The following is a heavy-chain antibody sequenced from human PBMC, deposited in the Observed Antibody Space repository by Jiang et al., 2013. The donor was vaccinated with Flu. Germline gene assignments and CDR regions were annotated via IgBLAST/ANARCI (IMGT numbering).Heavy chain of an antibody. CDR2: IGTAGDT. J-gene: IGHJ2*01. D-gene: IGHD6-6*01. Sequence: WVSAIGTAGDTYYPGSVKGRFTISRENAKNSLYLQMNSLRAGDTAVYYCARGRAARHPPHWYFDLWGRGTLVTVSS. V-gene: IGHV3-13*01. CDR3: ARGRAARHPPHWYFDL.